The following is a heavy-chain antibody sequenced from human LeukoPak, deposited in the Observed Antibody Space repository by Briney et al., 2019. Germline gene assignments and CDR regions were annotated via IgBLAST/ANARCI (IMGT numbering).Heavy chain of an antibody. Sequence: SQTLSLTCTVSGGSISSGDYYWSWIRQPPGKGLEWIGYIYYSGSTYYNPALKSRVTISVDTSKNQFSLKLSSVTAADTAVYYRARVREDSSGYYDWYFDLWGRGTLVTVSS. V-gene: IGHV4-30-4*01. J-gene: IGHJ2*01. CDR1: GGSISSGDYY. CDR2: IYYSGST. D-gene: IGHD3-22*01. CDR3: ARVREDSSGYYDWYFDL.